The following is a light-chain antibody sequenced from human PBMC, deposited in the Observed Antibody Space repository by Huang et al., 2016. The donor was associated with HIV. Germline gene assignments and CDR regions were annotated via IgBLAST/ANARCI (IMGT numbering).Light chain of an antibody. V-gene: IGKV3-15*01. CDR1: QSVSTT. CDR3: HQYHDWPRT. J-gene: IGKJ2*01. Sequence: EIVMTQSPGTLSVSPGERATLSCRASQSVSTTLAWYQQKPGQAPRRLIYGASTRARGVPGRFSGSGSGTAFTLTISSLQSEDFAVYYCHQYHDWPRTFGQGTRLEIK. CDR2: GAS.